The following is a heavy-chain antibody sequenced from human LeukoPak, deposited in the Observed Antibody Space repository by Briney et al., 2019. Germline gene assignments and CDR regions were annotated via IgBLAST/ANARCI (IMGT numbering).Heavy chain of an antibody. CDR3: AKGGDSSGYYPFDY. V-gene: IGHV3-30*18. Sequence: SGGSLRLSCAASGFTFSSYGMHWVRQAPGKGLEWVAVISYDGSNKYYADSVKGRFTISRDNSKNTLYLQMNSLRAEDTAVYYCAKGGDSSGYYPFDYWGQGTLVTVSS. D-gene: IGHD3-22*01. CDR1: GFTFSSYG. J-gene: IGHJ4*02. CDR2: ISYDGSNK.